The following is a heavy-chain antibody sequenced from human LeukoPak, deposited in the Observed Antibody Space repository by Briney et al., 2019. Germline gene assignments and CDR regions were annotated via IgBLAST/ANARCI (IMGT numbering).Heavy chain of an antibody. CDR3: AKEFGVIVVVPAAAFDY. CDR1: GFTFSSYG. J-gene: IGHJ4*02. V-gene: IGHV3-30*18. CDR2: ISYDGSNK. Sequence: GGSLRLSCAASGFTFSSYGMHWVRQAPGKGLEWVAVISYDGSNKYYADSVKGRFTISRDNSKNTLYLQMYSLRAEDTAVYYCAKEFGVIVVVPAAAFDYWGQGTLVTVSS. D-gene: IGHD2-2*01.